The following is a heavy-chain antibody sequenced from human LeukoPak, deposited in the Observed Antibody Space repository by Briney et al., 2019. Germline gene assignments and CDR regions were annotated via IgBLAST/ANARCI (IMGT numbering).Heavy chain of an antibody. CDR3: ARQSGYSIYYYYYMDV. J-gene: IGHJ6*03. V-gene: IGHV3-21*01. CDR2: ISGSGGST. CDR1: GFIFSSYG. D-gene: IGHD5-18*01. Sequence: PGGSLRLSCAASGFIFSSYGMSWVRQAPGKGLEWVSAISGSGGSTYYADSVKGRFTISRDNAKNSLYLQMNSLRAEDTAVYYCARQSGYSIYYYYYMDVWGKGTTVTVSS.